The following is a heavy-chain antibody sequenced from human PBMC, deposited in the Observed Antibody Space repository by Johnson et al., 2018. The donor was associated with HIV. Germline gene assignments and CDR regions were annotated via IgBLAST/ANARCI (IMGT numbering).Heavy chain of an antibody. J-gene: IGHJ3*02. CDR3: ARENSSGYHDAFDI. CDR2: ISGSGGST. CDR1: RFTFRFYA. V-gene: IGHV3-23*04. D-gene: IGHD3-22*01. Sequence: VQLVESGGGVAQPGRSLRLSCAASRFTFRFYAMHWVRQAPGKGLEWVSAISGSGGSTYYADSVKGRFTISRDNSKNTLYLQMYSLRAEDTAVDYCARENSSGYHDAFDIWGQGTLVTVSS.